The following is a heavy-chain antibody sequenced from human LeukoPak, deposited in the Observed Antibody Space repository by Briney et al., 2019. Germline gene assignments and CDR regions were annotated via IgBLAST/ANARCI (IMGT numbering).Heavy chain of an antibody. CDR3: ARSYLSGWYYFDY. CDR1: GFTFSSYA. V-gene: IGHV3-33*01. J-gene: IGHJ4*02. Sequence: GGSLRLSCATSGFTFSSYAMHWVRQAPGKGLEWVAVIWYDGSNKYYADSVKGRITISRDNSKNTVYLQMNSLRAEDTTVYSCARSYLSGWYYFDYWGQGTLVTVSS. CDR2: IWYDGSNK. D-gene: IGHD6-19*01.